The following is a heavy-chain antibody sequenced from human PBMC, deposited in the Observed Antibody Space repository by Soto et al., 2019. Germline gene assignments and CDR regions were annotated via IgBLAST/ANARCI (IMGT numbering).Heavy chain of an antibody. Sequence: GASVKVSCKASGYTFTSYDINWVRQATGQGLEWMGWMNPNSGNTGYAQKFQGRVTMTRNTSISTAYMELSSLRAEDTAVYYCAKDASYSSGYYGLHFDYWGQGTLVTVSA. J-gene: IGHJ4*02. D-gene: IGHD6-19*01. V-gene: IGHV1-8*01. CDR2: MNPNSGNT. CDR3: AKDASYSSGYYGLHFDY. CDR1: GYTFTSYD.